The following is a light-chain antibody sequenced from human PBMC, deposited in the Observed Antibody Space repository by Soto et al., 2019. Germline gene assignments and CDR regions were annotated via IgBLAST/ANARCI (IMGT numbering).Light chain of an antibody. CDR1: SSDVGGYNY. CDR3: RSYAGRDLV. CDR2: DVS. Sequence: QSALTQPRSVSGSPGQSVTISCTGTSSDVGGYNYVSWYQQHPGKAPKLIIYDVSKRPSGVPDRFSGSKSGNTASMTISGLQAEDEADYYCRSYAGRDLVFGGGTKVTVL. J-gene: IGLJ2*01. V-gene: IGLV2-11*01.